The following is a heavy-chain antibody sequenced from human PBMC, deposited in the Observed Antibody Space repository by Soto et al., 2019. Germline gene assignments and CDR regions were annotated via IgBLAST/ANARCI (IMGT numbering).Heavy chain of an antibody. CDR3: ARVGYCSSTRCSEFDS. D-gene: IGHD2-2*03. CDR1: GGSISSYY. Sequence: PSETLSLTCTVSGGSISSYYWSWIRQPPGKGLEWIGYIYYSGSTNYNPSLKSRVTISVDTSKNQFSLKLSSVTAADTAVYYCARVGYCSSTRCSEFDSRCQGTLLTVSS. J-gene: IGHJ4*02. V-gene: IGHV4-59*01. CDR2: IYYSGST.